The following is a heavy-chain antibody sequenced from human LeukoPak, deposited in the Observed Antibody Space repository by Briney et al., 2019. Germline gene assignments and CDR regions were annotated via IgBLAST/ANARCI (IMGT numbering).Heavy chain of an antibody. J-gene: IGHJ6*02. D-gene: IGHD2-2*02. CDR3: ARDGYCSSTSCYTNYYYYGMDV. V-gene: IGHV1-18*01. CDR1: GYTFTSYG. CDR2: ISAYNGNT. Sequence: ASVKVSCKASGYTFTSYGISWVRQAPGQGLEWMGWISAYNGNTNYAQKLQGRVTMTTDTSTSTAYMELRSLRSDDTAVYHCARDGYCSSTSCYTNYYYYGMDVWGQGTTVTVSS.